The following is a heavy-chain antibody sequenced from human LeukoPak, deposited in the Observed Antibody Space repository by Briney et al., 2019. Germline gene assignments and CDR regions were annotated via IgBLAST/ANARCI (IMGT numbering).Heavy chain of an antibody. CDR2: INSDGSST. D-gene: IGHD2-15*01. J-gene: IGHJ4*02. CDR1: GFIFRSHC. V-gene: IGHV3-74*03. Sequence: PGGSLRLSCAASGFIFRSHCMDWVRQAPGKGLVWVSRINSDGSSTTYADSVKGRFIIARDNAENTLYLQMNSLRVEDTAVYYCVRAHRICMGGSCYPDYWGQGTLVTVSS. CDR3: VRAHRICMGGSCYPDY.